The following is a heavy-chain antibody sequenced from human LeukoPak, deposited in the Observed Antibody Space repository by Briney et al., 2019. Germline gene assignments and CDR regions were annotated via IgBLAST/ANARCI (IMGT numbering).Heavy chain of an antibody. CDR3: ARLIFPEYSSSRGWFDP. CDR1: GGSSSGYY. J-gene: IGHJ5*02. D-gene: IGHD6-6*01. CDR2: INHSGST. Sequence: PETLSLTCAVYGGSSSGYYWSWIRQPPGKGLEWIGEINHSGSTNYNPSLKSRVTISVDTSKNQFSLKLSSVTAADTAVYYCARLIFPEYSSSRGWFDPWGQGTLVTVSS. V-gene: IGHV4-34*01.